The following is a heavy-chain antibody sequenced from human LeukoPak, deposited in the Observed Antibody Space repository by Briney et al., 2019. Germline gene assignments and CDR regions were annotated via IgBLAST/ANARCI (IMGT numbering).Heavy chain of an antibody. CDR1: GFAFNTYG. CDR2: INLDGSQK. Sequence: TGGSLRLSCAASGFAFNTYGMQWVRQAPGKGPEWVANINLDGSQKYYVDSVKGRFTISRDNDENSLYLQMNSLRAEDTALYYCARKRPNYFDYWGQGTLVTVSS. CDR3: ARKRPNYFDY. V-gene: IGHV3-7*01. J-gene: IGHJ4*02.